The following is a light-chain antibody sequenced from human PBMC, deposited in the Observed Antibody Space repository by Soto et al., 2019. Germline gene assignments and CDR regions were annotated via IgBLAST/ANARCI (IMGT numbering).Light chain of an antibody. J-gene: IGLJ1*01. CDR2: DNN. CDR1: SSNIGNNY. V-gene: IGLV1-51*01. Sequence: QSVLTQPPSVSAARGQKVTISCSGSSSNIGNNYVSWYQQLPGTAPKLLIYDNNKRPSGIPDRFSGSKSGTSATLGITGLQTGDEADYYCGKWDSSLSAYVFGPGTKVTVL. CDR3: GKWDSSLSAYV.